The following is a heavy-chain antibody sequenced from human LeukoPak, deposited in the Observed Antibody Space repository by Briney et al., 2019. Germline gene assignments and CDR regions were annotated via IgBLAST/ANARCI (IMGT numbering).Heavy chain of an antibody. D-gene: IGHD3-3*01. CDR1: GFTFTIYN. J-gene: IGHJ5*02. Sequence: GGSLRLSCAASGFTFTIYNMNWVRQAPGKGLEWVSYISTSSSTTYYADSVKGRFTISRDNAKNSLYLQMNSLRAEDTAVYYCARELKMAYYDFWSGYYDSGGSWFDPWGQGTLVTVSS. CDR3: ARELKMAYYDFWSGYYDSGGSWFDP. V-gene: IGHV3-48*01. CDR2: ISTSSSTT.